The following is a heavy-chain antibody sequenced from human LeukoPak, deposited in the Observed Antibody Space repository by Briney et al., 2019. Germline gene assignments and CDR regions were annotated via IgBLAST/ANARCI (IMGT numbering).Heavy chain of an antibody. CDR1: GGSISSGDYY. CDR3: ARVKMTTVTNWFDP. D-gene: IGHD4-17*01. CDR2: IYYSGST. Sequence: SQTLSLTCTVSGGSISSGDYYWSWIRQPPGKGLEWIGYIYYSGSTYYNPSLKSRVTISVDTSKNQFSLKLSSVTAADTAVYYCARVKMTTVTNWFDPWGQGTLVTVSS. J-gene: IGHJ5*02. V-gene: IGHV4-30-4*01.